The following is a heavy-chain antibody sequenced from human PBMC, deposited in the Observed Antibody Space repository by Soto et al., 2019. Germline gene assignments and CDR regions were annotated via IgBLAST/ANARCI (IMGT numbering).Heavy chain of an antibody. Sequence: QLQLQESGPGLVKPSETLSLTCTVSGGSISSSSYYWGWIRQPPGKGLEWIGSIYYSGSTYYNPSLKSRVTISVDTSKNQFSLKLSSVTAADTAVYYCARHNGMGSGWYFYDYWGQGTLVTVSS. V-gene: IGHV4-39*01. CDR2: IYYSGST. CDR1: GGSISSSSYY. CDR3: ARHNGMGSGWYFYDY. D-gene: IGHD6-19*01. J-gene: IGHJ4*02.